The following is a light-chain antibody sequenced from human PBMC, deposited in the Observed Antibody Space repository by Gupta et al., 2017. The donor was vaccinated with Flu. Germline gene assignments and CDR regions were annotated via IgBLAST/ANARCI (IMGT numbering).Light chain of an antibody. V-gene: IGKV1-5*03. Sequence: DIQMIQSPSTLSASVGDRVTITCRASQSISTWLAWYQQKPGKAPNLLIYKSSTLESGVPSRFSGSGSGTEFTLTITSLQPEDFATYYCQQYKTFWTFGQGTRVEIK. CDR3: QQYKTFWT. CDR1: QSISTW. J-gene: IGKJ1*01. CDR2: KSS.